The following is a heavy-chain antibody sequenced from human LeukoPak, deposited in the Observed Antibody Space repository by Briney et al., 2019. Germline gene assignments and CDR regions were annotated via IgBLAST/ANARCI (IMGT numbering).Heavy chain of an antibody. CDR3: ARDSGDGGPYYYDSSGYFTYFDY. J-gene: IGHJ4*02. CDR1: GYTFTSYY. D-gene: IGHD3-22*01. Sequence: HRASVKVSCKASGYTFTSYYMHWVRQAPGQGLEWMGIINPSGSNTCYAQKFQGRFTMTRDTSKSTVYMEMNSLRAEDTAVYYCARDSGDGGPYYYDSSGYFTYFDYWGQGTLVTVSS. V-gene: IGHV1-46*01. CDR2: INPSGSNT.